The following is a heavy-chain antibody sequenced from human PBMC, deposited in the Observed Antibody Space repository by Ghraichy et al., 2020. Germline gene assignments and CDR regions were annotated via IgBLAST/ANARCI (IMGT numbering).Heavy chain of an antibody. V-gene: IGHV3-23*01. D-gene: IGHD2-2*01. CDR2: IGGSGGSK. CDR1: GVSFSNYG. CDR3: VKDLGEGLLRLGDAFDV. Sequence: GGSLRLSCVASGVSFSNYGMSWIRQAPGKGLEWVSSIGGSGGSKYHADSVQGRFTVSRENPKNTMYLQMNSLRVEDTAIYYCVKDLGEGLLRLGDAFDVWGHGTMVTVSP. J-gene: IGHJ3*01.